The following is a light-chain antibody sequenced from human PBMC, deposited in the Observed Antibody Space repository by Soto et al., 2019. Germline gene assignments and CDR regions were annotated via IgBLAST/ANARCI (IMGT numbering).Light chain of an antibody. Sequence: DVQLTQSPSSVSASVGDRVTITCRASQGVSSWLAWYQQKPGKAPKLLIYATSRLQSGVPSRFSGSGAQTDFTLTISSLQPEDFAAYYCHQTVSFPLTFGGGTKVDIK. CDR2: ATS. V-gene: IGKV1D-12*01. CDR1: QGVSSW. CDR3: HQTVSFPLT. J-gene: IGKJ4*01.